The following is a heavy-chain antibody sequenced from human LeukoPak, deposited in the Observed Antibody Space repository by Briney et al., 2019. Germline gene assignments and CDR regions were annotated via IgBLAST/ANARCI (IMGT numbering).Heavy chain of an antibody. CDR2: ISDSGDSK. Sequence: GGSLRLSCAASGFTFSSYSMNWVRQAPGKGLEWVSGISDSGDSKYYANSVKGRFTISRDNSKNTLSLQMNSLRVEDSAVYYCAIPLLAYCGGDCYPPHSYGMDVWGQGTTVTVSS. V-gene: IGHV3-23*01. D-gene: IGHD2-21*02. CDR3: AIPLLAYCGGDCYPPHSYGMDV. CDR1: GFTFSSYS. J-gene: IGHJ6*02.